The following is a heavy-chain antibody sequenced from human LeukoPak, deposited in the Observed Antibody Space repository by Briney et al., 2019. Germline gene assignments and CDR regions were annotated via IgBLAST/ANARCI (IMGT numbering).Heavy chain of an antibody. CDR1: GYTFTSHG. CDR2: ISAYNGNT. Sequence: ASVKVSCKASGYTFTSHGISWVRQAPGQGLEWIGWISAYNGNTNYAQKLQGRVTMTTDTSTSTAYMELRSLRSDDTAVYYCARVGSGSPYYYYMDVWGKGTTVTVSS. J-gene: IGHJ6*03. D-gene: IGHD6-19*01. CDR3: ARVGSGSPYYYYMDV. V-gene: IGHV1-18*01.